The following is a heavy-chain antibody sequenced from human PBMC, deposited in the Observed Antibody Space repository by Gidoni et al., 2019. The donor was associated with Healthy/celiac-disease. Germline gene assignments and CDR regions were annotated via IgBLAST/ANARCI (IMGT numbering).Heavy chain of an antibody. Sequence: EVQLLESGGGLVQPGGSLRLSCAASGFTFSSYAMSWVRQAPGKGLEWVSAISGSGGSAYYADSVKGRFTISRDNSKNTLYLQMNSLRAEDTAVYYCAKVSSRSPDAFDIWGQGTMVTVSS. V-gene: IGHV3-23*01. J-gene: IGHJ3*02. CDR2: ISGSGGSA. CDR3: AKVSSRSPDAFDI. D-gene: IGHD2-15*01. CDR1: GFTFSSYA.